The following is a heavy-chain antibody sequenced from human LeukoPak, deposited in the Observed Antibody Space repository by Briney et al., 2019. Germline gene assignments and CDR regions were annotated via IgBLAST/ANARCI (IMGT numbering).Heavy chain of an antibody. V-gene: IGHV4-59*01. Sequence: PSETLSLTCTVSGGSISSYYWSWLRQPPGKGLEWIGYIYYSGSTNYNPSLKSRVTISVDTSKNQFSLKLSSVTATDTAVYYCARGGYYEVWGQGTLVTVSS. CDR1: GGSISSYY. J-gene: IGHJ4*02. CDR3: ARGGYYEV. D-gene: IGHD3-22*01. CDR2: IYYSGST.